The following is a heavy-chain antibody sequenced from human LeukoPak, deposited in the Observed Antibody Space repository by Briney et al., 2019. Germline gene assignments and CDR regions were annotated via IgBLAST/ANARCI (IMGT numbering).Heavy chain of an antibody. Sequence: GGTLRLSCAASGFTFSSYGMSWVRQAPGKGLEWVSAISGSGGTTYYADSVKGRFTISRDNSKNTLYLQINSLRAEDTAVYYCAKDHLPGIVVADRDYWGQGTLVTVSS. CDR2: ISGSGGTT. J-gene: IGHJ4*02. D-gene: IGHD6-19*01. CDR1: GFTFSSYG. V-gene: IGHV3-23*01. CDR3: AKDHLPGIVVADRDY.